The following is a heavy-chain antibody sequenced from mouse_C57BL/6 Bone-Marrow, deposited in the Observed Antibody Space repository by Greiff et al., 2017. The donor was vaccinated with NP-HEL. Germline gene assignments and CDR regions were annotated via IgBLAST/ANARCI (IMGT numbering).Heavy chain of an antibody. Sequence: QVQLQQPGAELVKPGASVKLSCKASGYTFTSYWMHWVKQRPGQGLEWIGMIHPNSGSTNYNEKFKSKATLTVDKSSSTAYMQLSSLTSQDSAVYYCARQNYYSSSPLDNWGQGTTLTDSS. CDR1: GYTFTSYW. CDR2: IHPNSGST. D-gene: IGHD1-1*01. V-gene: IGHV1-64*01. J-gene: IGHJ2*01. CDR3: ARQNYYSSSPLDN.